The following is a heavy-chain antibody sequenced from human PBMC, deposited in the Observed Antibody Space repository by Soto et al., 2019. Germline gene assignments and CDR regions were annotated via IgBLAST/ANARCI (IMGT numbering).Heavy chain of an antibody. CDR1: GDTFKNYA. V-gene: IGHV1-69*01. D-gene: IGHD2-15*01. J-gene: IGHJ4*01. CDR2: IIPIFGKT. Sequence: QVQLVQSGAEVRKPGSSVKVSCRASGDTFKNYAISWVRQAPGQGLEWMGGIIPIFGKTDYAQTFHGRVTINGDESTYTAHMELRGLRSDATALYYCATSGYNYGPFDYLGRGLLVTFSS. CDR3: ATSGYNYGPFDY.